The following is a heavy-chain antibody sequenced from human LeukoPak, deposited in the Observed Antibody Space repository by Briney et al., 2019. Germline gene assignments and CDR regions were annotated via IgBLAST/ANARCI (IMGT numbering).Heavy chain of an antibody. J-gene: IGHJ5*02. D-gene: IGHD2-8*01. CDR3: ARHGYCTNGVCNWFDP. CDR2: IYPVDSDT. V-gene: IGHV5-51*01. Sequence: VESLKISCKGSGYSFTSYWIGWVRQLPGKGLEWMGIIYPVDSDTRYSPSFQGQVHISAYKSISPAYLQWSSLKASDTAMYYCARHGYCTNGVCNWFDPWGQGTLVTVSS. CDR1: GYSFTSYW.